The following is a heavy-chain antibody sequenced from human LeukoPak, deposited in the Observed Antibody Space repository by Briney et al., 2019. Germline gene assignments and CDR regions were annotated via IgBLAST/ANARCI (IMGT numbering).Heavy chain of an antibody. CDR3: ARGRAVAGSDFDF. V-gene: IGHV5-51*01. CDR2: IYPGDSDT. J-gene: IGHJ4*02. Sequence: GESLKISCKGSEYSFTNYRIGWVRQMPGKGLEWIGIIYPGDSDTRYSPSFQGQVTISADKSISTAYLQWSSLKASDTAMYYCARGRAVAGSDFDFWGQGTLVTVSS. CDR1: EYSFTNYR. D-gene: IGHD6-19*01.